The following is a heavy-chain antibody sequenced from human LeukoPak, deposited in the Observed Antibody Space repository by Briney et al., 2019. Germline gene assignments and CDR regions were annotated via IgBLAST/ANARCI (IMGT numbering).Heavy chain of an antibody. CDR2: IYHSGST. CDR3: ARGTYYYGSGSYYKTPYFDY. D-gene: IGHD3-10*01. Sequence: SETLSLTCAGSGGSISSGGYSWSWIRQPPGKGLEWIGYIYHSGSTYYNPSLKSRVTISVDRSKNQFSLKLSSVTAADTAVYYCARGTYYYGSGSYYKTPYFDYWGQGTLVTVSS. J-gene: IGHJ4*02. CDR1: GGSISSGGYS. V-gene: IGHV4-30-2*01.